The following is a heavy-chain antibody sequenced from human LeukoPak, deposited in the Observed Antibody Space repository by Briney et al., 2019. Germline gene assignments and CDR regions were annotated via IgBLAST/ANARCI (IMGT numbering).Heavy chain of an antibody. CDR2: IKQDGSEK. D-gene: IGHD6-19*01. CDR1: GFTFSTYW. CDR3: TRWSYNSGSTGY. Sequence: GGSLRVSCAASGFTFSTYWMSWVRQAPGKGLEWVANIKQDGSEKYYVDSVKGRFTISRDNTKNTMYLQMNSLRAEDTAVYYCTRWSYNSGSTGYWGQGTLVTVSS. J-gene: IGHJ4*02. V-gene: IGHV3-7*04.